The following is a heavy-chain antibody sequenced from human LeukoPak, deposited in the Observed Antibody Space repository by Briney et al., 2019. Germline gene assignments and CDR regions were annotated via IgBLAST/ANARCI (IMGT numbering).Heavy chain of an antibody. CDR3: ARASERGAFDI. CDR1: GYSISSGYY. CDR2: IYHSGST. V-gene: IGHV4-38-2*02. J-gene: IGHJ3*02. D-gene: IGHD3-10*01. Sequence: PSETLSLTCTVSGYSISSGYYWGWIRQPPGKGLEWIGSIYHSGSTYYNPSLKSRVTISVDTSKNQFSLKLSSVTAADTAVYYCARASERGAFDIWGQGTMVTVSS.